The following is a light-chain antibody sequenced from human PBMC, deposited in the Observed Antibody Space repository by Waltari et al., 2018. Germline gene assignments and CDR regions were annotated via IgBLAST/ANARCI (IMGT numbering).Light chain of an antibody. J-gene: IGLJ1*01. CDR1: SSDVGNYNL. CDR3: CSYAGFGIYV. Sequence: QSGLTQPASVSGSPRQSITISCTGTSSDVGNYNLVSWYQQYPDKAPKLMVYEVTKRASGVSDRFSGSKSGNTASLTIYGLQSEDEADYYCCSYAGFGIYVFGTGTKVTVL. CDR2: EVT. V-gene: IGLV2-23*02.